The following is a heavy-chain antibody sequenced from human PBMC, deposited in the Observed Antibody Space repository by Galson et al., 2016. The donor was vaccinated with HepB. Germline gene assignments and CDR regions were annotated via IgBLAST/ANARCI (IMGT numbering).Heavy chain of an antibody. CDR3: ARIPIVGATAHYWFDP. J-gene: IGHJ5*02. V-gene: IGHV4-59*01. D-gene: IGHD1-26*01. CDR2: IYYSGST. CDR1: GSSISSYY. Sequence: ETLSLTCTVSGSSISSYYWSWIRQFPGKGLEWIGYIYYSGSTNYHPSLKSRVTISLDTSKNQFSLKVTSVTAADPAVYYCARIPIVGATAHYWFDPWGQGTLVTVSS.